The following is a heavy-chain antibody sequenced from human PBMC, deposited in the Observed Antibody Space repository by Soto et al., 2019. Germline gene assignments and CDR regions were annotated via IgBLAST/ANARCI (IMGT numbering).Heavy chain of an antibody. CDR2: IRTDGSTT. D-gene: IGHD3-22*01. CDR1: GFTFSGYW. Sequence: PGGSLRLSCAASGFTFSGYWMHWVRQAPGKGLMWVSHIRTDGSTTTYADSVKGRFTISRDNAKNTLFLQMHSLRAEDTAVYYCARGYSYDSSGYKCRCDYWSKGTLVTV. V-gene: IGHV3-74*01. CDR3: ARGYSYDSSGYKCRCDY. J-gene: IGHJ4*02.